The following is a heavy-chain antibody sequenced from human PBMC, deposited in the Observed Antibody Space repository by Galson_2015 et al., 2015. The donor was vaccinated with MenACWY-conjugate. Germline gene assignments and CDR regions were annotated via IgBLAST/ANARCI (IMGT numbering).Heavy chain of an antibody. V-gene: IGHV3-7*03. CDR2: IKQDGSDK. Sequence: SLRLSCAASGFVFSDYCMHWVRQAPGKGLEWVANIKQDGSDKYYVDSVRGRFTISRDNAKNSLYLQMNSLRAEDTAVYYCARYATTTGARWFDPWGQGTLVTVSS. J-gene: IGHJ5*02. CDR3: ARYATTTGARWFDP. CDR1: GFVFSDYC. D-gene: IGHD1-1*01.